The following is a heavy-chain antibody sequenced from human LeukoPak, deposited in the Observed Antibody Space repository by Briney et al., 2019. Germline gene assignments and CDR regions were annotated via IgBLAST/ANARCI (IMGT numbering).Heavy chain of an antibody. CDR1: GFTFSSYA. D-gene: IGHD3-22*01. Sequence: PSGGSLRLSCAASGFTFSSYAMSWVRQAPGKGLEWVSTLSGSGGNTYYADSVKGRVTISRDNSKNTLYPQMNSLRAEDTAVYHCAKGSYYYDSADYFDYWGQGTLVTVSS. J-gene: IGHJ4*02. CDR3: AKGSYYYDSADYFDY. V-gene: IGHV3-23*01. CDR2: LSGSGGNT.